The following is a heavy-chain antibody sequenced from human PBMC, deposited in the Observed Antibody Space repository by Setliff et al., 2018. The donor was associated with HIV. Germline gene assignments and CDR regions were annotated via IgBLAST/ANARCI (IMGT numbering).Heavy chain of an antibody. V-gene: IGHV4-61*09. CDR1: GGSISSGSYY. CDR2: IYTSGST. D-gene: IGHD5-18*01. CDR3: ARGRLGGYTYGSPPAFFDI. J-gene: IGHJ3*02. Sequence: SETLSLTCTVSGGSISSGSYYWSWIRQPAGKGLEWIGHIYTSGSTNYNPSLKSRLTISVDTSENQFFLKLSSVTAADTAVYYCARGRLGGYTYGSPPAFFDIWGQVTMVTVSS.